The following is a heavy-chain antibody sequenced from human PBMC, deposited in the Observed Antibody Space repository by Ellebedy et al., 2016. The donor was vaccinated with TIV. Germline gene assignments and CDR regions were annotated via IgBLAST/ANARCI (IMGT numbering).Heavy chain of an antibody. CDR3: ARHSTYDSPLAPSLID. V-gene: IGHV4-59*08. D-gene: IGHD3-16*01. J-gene: IGHJ4*02. Sequence: MPSETLSLTCTVSGGSIGTYYWSWIRQPPGKGLEWIGYIYYTGSSNYNPSLKSRVTISVDPSKNQFSLKLSSVTATDTAVYYCARHSTYDSPLAPSLIDWGQGTLVTVSS. CDR2: IYYTGSS. CDR1: GGSIGTYY.